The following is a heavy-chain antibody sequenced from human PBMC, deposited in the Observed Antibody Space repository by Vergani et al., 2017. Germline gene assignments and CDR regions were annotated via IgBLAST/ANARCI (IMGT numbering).Heavy chain of an antibody. CDR1: GGSFSGYY. V-gene: IGHV4-34*01. CDR3: ARGPTRLGYCSSTSCYRYYYGMDV. CDR2: INHSGST. D-gene: IGHD2-2*02. J-gene: IGHJ6*02. Sequence: QVQLQQWGAGLLKPSETLSLTCAVYGGSFSGYYWSWIRQPPGKGLEWIGEINHSGSTNYNPSLKSRVTISVDTSKNQFSLKLSSVTAADTAVYYWARGPTRLGYCSSTSCYRYYYGMDVWGQGTTVTVSS.